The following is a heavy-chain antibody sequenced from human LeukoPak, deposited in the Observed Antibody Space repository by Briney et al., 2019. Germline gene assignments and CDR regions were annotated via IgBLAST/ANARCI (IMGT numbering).Heavy chain of an antibody. V-gene: IGHV4-59*01. J-gene: IGHJ6*02. CDR3: AGQGHSIDSRVDYYGMDV. CDR2: IYYSGST. CDR1: GGSISSYY. D-gene: IGHD5-18*01. Sequence: SETLSLTCTVSGGSISSYYWSWIRQPPGKGLEWIGYIYYSGSTNYNPSLKSRVTISVDTSKNQFSLKLSSVTAADTAVYFCAGQGHSIDSRVDYYGMDVWGQGTTVTVSS.